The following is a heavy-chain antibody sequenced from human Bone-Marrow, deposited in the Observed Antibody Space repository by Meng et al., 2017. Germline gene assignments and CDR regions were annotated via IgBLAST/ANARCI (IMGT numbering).Heavy chain of an antibody. D-gene: IGHD6-13*01. V-gene: IGHV1-2*06. CDR1: GYTFTAYW. Sequence: QVQLVQSGAEVKNPGASVKVSCKPSGYTFTAYWLHWVRQAPGQGLDWMGRIDPRSGDTQYAQNFQGRVTMTRDTSISTTYMELSRLRSDDTAVYYCVRDEDISAADKLFGDYWGQGTLVTVSS. CDR3: VRDEDISAADKLFGDY. J-gene: IGHJ4*02. CDR2: IDPRSGDT.